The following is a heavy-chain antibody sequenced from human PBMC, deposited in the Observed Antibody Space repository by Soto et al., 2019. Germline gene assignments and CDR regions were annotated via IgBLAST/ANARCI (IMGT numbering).Heavy chain of an antibody. J-gene: IGHJ6*02. CDR1: GFTFSSYG. CDR3: AKDRRPNYYYGMDV. Sequence: QVQLVESGGGVVQPGRSLRLSCAASGFTFSSYGMHWVRQAPGKGLGWVAVISYDGSNKYYADSVEGRFTISRDNSKNTLYLQMNSLRAEDKAVYYCAKDRRPNYYYGMDVWGQGTTVTVSS. V-gene: IGHV3-30*18. D-gene: IGHD6-25*01. CDR2: ISYDGSNK.